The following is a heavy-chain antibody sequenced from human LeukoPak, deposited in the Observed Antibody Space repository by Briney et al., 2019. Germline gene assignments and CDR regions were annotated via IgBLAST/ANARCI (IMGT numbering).Heavy chain of an antibody. J-gene: IGHJ4*01. CDR2: IYTSEST. V-gene: IGHV4-4*09. D-gene: IGHD3-22*01. Sequence: SETLSLTCTVSGGSISCYYWSWIRQPPGKGLEWIGYIYTSESTNHNPSLKSRVTISVDTSKNDFSLKLSSVTASDTAVYYCARDDILEDIDNWGHRTLVTASS. CDR3: ARDDILEDIDN. CDR1: GGSISCYY.